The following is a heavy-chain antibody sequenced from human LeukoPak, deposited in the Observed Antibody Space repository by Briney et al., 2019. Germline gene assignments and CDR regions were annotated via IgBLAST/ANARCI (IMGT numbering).Heavy chain of an antibody. CDR1: GGSISSYY. Sequence: SETLSLTCTVSGGSISSYYWSWIRQPAGKGLEWIGRIYTSGSTNYNPSLKSRVTMSVDTSKNQFSLKLSSVTAADAAVYYCAITTARPDAFDIWGQGTMVTVSS. J-gene: IGHJ3*02. V-gene: IGHV4-4*07. D-gene: IGHD4-11*01. CDR2: IYTSGST. CDR3: AITTARPDAFDI.